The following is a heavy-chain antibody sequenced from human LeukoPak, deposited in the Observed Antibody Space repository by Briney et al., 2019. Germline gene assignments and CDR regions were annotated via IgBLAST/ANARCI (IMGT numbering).Heavy chain of an antibody. V-gene: IGHV3-30-3*01. J-gene: IGHJ4*02. CDR1: GFTFSYYA. D-gene: IGHD3-22*01. CDR2: VSYDGSRN. CDR3: STDYYDSSGFDY. Sequence: GGSLRLSCAASGFTFSYYAMHWVRQAPGKGLEWVAIVSYDGSRNFYADSVKGRFTISRDNSKNTLYLQMNSLRAEDTAVYYCSTDYYDSSGFDYWGQGTLVTVSS.